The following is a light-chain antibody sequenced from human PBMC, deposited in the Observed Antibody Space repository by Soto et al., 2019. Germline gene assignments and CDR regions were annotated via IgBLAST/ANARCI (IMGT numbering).Light chain of an antibody. CDR3: QQRSNWAGFT. CDR1: QSVSSY. J-gene: IGKJ3*01. Sequence: EIVLTQSPATLSLSPGERATLSCRASQSVSSYLAWYQQKPGQAPRLLIYDASNRATGIPARFSGSGSGTDFTLTISSIEPEDFAVYYCQQRSNWAGFTFGPGTKVDIK. V-gene: IGKV3-11*01. CDR2: DAS.